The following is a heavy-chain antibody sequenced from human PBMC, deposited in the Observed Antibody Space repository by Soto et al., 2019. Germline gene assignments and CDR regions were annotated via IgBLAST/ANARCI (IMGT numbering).Heavy chain of an antibody. CDR2: INHSGST. Sequence: SETLSLTCAVYGGSFSGYYWSWIRQPPGKGLEWIGEINHSGSTNYNPSLKSRVTISVDASKNQFSLKLSSVTAADTAVYYCARGREEDYYYYGMDVWGQGTTVTVSS. CDR1: GGSFSGYY. J-gene: IGHJ6*02. V-gene: IGHV4-34*01. CDR3: ARGREEDYYYYGMDV.